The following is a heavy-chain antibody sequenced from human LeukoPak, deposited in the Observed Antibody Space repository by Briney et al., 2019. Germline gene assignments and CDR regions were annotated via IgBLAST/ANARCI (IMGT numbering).Heavy chain of an antibody. CDR2: IYPGDSDT. CDR3: ARRGFGGSFDY. Sequence: GESLKISCQGFGYTFANYWVAWVRQMPGKGLEWMGIIYPGDSDTRYSPSFQGQVTISADKSISTAYLQWSSLKASDTAMYYCARRGFGGSFDYWGQGTLVTVSS. V-gene: IGHV5-51*01. D-gene: IGHD3-10*01. CDR1: GYTFANYW. J-gene: IGHJ4*02.